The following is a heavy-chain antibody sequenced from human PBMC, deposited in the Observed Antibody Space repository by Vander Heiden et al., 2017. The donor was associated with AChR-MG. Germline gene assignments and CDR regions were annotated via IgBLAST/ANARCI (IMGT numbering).Heavy chain of an antibody. CDR1: GYTFTSYA. CDR2: INAGNGNT. V-gene: IGHV1-3*01. J-gene: IGHJ5*02. D-gene: IGHD2-8*02. Sequence: QVQLVQSGAEVKKPGASVKVSCTASGYTFTSYAMHWVRQAPGQRLEWMGWINAGNGNTKDAQKFQGRVTITRDTSASTAYMEMSSLRSEDTAVYDCASGTGGWFDPWGQGTLVTVSS. CDR3: ASGTGGWFDP.